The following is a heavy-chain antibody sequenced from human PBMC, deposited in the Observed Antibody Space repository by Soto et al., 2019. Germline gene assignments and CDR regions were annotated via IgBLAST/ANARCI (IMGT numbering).Heavy chain of an antibody. Sequence: GESLKISCKGSGYSFTSYWIGWVRQMPGKGLEWMGIIYPGDSDTRYSPSFQGQVTISADKSISTAYLQWSSLKASDTAMYYCARAGYCSSTSCQSGYYYYGMDVWGQGTTVTVFS. CDR2: IYPGDSDT. CDR1: GYSFTSYW. CDR3: ARAGYCSSTSCQSGYYYYGMDV. J-gene: IGHJ6*02. D-gene: IGHD2-2*01. V-gene: IGHV5-51*01.